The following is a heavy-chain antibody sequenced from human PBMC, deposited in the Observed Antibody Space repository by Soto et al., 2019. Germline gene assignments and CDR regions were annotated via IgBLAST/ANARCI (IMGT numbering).Heavy chain of an antibody. Sequence: GGSLRLSCVGSQFSFPDYAMSWVRQAPRKGLEWVSGISSSGRTTFYADSVKGRFTISRDNSRSTLHLQMNSLKAEDTAVYFCARDQGHIAVHYYYFDSWGQGTPVTVSS. D-gene: IGHD2-21*01. J-gene: IGHJ4*02. V-gene: IGHV3-23*01. CDR2: ISSSGRTT. CDR1: QFSFPDYA. CDR3: ARDQGHIAVHYYYFDS.